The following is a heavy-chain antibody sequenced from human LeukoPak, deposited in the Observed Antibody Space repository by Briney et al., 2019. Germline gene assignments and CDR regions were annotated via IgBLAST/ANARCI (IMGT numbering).Heavy chain of an antibody. CDR3: ARQTGSGLFTLP. CDR2: IYYTGNT. V-gene: IGHV4-59*04. Sequence: GSLRLSCAASGFTFSSYEMNWVRQPPGKGLEWIGSIYYTGNTYYNASLKSRVTISIDTSKNQISLRLTSVTATDTAMYYCARQTGSGLFTLPGGQGTLVTVSS. CDR1: GFTFSSYE. J-gene: IGHJ4*02. D-gene: IGHD3/OR15-3a*01.